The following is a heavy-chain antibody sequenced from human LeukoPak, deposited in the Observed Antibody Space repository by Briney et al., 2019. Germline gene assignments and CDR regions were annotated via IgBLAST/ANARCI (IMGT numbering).Heavy chain of an antibody. V-gene: IGHV3-21*01. CDR2: ISSSSSYI. CDR3: ARVPKWEQTEY. CDR1: GFTFSSYS. Sequence: GGSLRHSCAASGFTFSSYSMNWVRQAPGKGLEWVSSISSSSSYIYYADSVKGRFTISRDNAKNSLYLQMNSLRAEDTAVYYCARVPKWEQTEYWGQGTLVTVSS. D-gene: IGHD1-26*01. J-gene: IGHJ4*02.